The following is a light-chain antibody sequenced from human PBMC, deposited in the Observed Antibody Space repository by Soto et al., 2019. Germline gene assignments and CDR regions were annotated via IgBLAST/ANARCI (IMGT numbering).Light chain of an antibody. CDR3: VQFGHIPRT. CDR2: QVS. V-gene: IGKV2-24*01. CDR1: QSLVYSDGNTY. J-gene: IGKJ1*01. Sequence: DTVLTQAPLTSLVTLGQPASISCRSSQSLVYSDGNTYLSWLQQRPGQPPRLLIYQVSNRFSGVPDRFSGSGAGTDFTLKISRVEADDVGVYFCVQFGHIPRTFGQGTKVEI.